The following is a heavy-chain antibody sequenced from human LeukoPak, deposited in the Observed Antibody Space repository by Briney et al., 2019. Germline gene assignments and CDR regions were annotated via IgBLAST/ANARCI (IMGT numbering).Heavy chain of an antibody. CDR3: ARVDYYGSGSLDY. V-gene: IGHV3-48*01. CDR2: ISSTSSTI. Sequence: GGSLRLSCAASGFTFSNAWMSWVRQAPGKGLEWVSYISSTSSTIYYADSVKGRFTISRDNAKNSLYLQMNSLRAEDTAVYYCARVDYYGSGSLDYWGQGTLVTVSS. J-gene: IGHJ4*02. D-gene: IGHD3-10*01. CDR1: GFTFSNAW.